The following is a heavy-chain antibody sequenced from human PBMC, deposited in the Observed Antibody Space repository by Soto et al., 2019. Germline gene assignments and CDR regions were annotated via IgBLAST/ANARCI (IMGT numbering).Heavy chain of an antibody. V-gene: IGHV1-69*06. CDR2: IIPIFATG. J-gene: IGHJ5*02. Sequence: QVQLVQSGAEVKKPGSSVKVSCKASGGVFSSYGISWLRQAPGQGLEWMGGIIPIFATGNYAQKFQDRVTITADSSTSTAYMELTGLRSEDTAVYYCARDKIFGLAPIFDPWGQGTLVIVSS. CDR1: GGVFSSYG. CDR3: ARDKIFGLAPIFDP. D-gene: IGHD3-3*01.